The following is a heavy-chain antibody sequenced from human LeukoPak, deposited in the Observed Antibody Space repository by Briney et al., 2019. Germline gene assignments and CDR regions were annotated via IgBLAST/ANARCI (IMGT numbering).Heavy chain of an antibody. V-gene: IGHV3-7*01. Sequence: PGGSLRLSCAASGFTFSSYWMSWVRQAPGKGLEWVANIKQDESEKYVDSLKGRFTISRDNAKNSLYLQMNSLRAEDTAVYYCARDKIEGPTKLDYWGQGILVIVSS. J-gene: IGHJ4*02. CDR2: IKQDESEK. CDR3: ARDKIEGPTKLDY. CDR1: GFTFSSYW. D-gene: IGHD1-1*01.